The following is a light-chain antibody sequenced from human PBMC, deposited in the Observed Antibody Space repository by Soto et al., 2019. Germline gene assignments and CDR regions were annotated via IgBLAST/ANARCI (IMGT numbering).Light chain of an antibody. CDR1: QSVSNY. V-gene: IGKV3-11*01. Sequence: EIVLTQSPATLSLSPGERAALSCRASQSVSNYLAWYQQKPGQAPRLLIYDASTRATGIPARFSGSGSGTDFSLTITSLEPEDFAIYYCQQRSNWPCTFGQGTRLEIK. CDR3: QQRSNWPCT. CDR2: DAS. J-gene: IGKJ2*02.